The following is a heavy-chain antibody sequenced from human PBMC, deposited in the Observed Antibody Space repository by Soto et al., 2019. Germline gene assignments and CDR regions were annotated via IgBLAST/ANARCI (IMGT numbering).Heavy chain of an antibody. J-gene: IGHJ6*02. CDR2: ISWDGYSI. CDR1: GFTFEDYV. Sequence: EVQLVESGGGLVQPGRSLRLSCVGSGFTFEDYVMHWVRQVPGKGLEWVSHISWDGYSIGYAGSVRGRFTISRDNAKNSLFLQMNSLRPEDTALYYYARSWSGSTSGRVDVWGQGTTVTVSS. CDR3: ARSWSGSTSGRVDV. D-gene: IGHD3-3*01. V-gene: IGHV3-9*01.